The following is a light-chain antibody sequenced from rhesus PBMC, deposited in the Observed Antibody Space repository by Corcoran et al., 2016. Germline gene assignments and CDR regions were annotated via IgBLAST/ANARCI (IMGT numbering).Light chain of an antibody. V-gene: IGKV2-72*01. CDR1: QSLLHSNGNTY. CDR2: GGS. J-gene: IGKJ4*01. CDR3: VQAISFPPT. Sequence: DIVMTQTPLSLSITPGEPASISCRSSQSLLHSNGNTYLHWYLQKPGQSPQLLIYGGSNRASGVPDRFSGSGSGTDFTLKINKVEAEDVGVYYCVQAISFPPTFGGGTKVEIK.